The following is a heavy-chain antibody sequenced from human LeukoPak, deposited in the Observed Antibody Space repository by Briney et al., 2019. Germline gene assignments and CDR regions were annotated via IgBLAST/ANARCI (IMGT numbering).Heavy chain of an antibody. Sequence: GGSLRLSCAASGFTFSSYWMHWVRQAPGKGLVWDSRINSDGSSTSYADSVKGRFTISRDNAKNTLYLQMNSLRAEDTAVYYCARGVYSSSWSVDYWGQGTLVTVSS. V-gene: IGHV3-74*01. CDR3: ARGVYSSSWSVDY. J-gene: IGHJ4*02. CDR1: GFTFSSYW. D-gene: IGHD6-13*01. CDR2: INSDGSST.